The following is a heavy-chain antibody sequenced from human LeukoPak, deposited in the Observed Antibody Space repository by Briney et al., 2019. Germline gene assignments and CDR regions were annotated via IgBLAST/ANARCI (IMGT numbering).Heavy chain of an antibody. J-gene: IGHJ6*02. V-gene: IGHV4-61*02. CDR2: IYTSGST. CDR3: AIQATPAEVYGMDV. Sequence: SQTLSLTCTVSGGSISSGSYYWSWVRQPAGKGLEWIGRIYTSGSTNYNPSLKSRVTISVDTSKNQFSLKLSSVTAADTAVYYCAIQATPAEVYGMDVWGQGTTATVSS. CDR1: GGSISSGSYY.